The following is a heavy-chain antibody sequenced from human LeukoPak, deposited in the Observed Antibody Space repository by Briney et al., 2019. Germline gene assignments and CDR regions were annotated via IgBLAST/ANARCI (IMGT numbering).Heavy chain of an antibody. CDR1: GFTFSSYG. J-gene: IGHJ4*02. CDR2: IWYDGSNK. CDR3: AKDPGDVSPGDY. D-gene: IGHD3-10*01. V-gene: IGHV3-30*02. Sequence: GGSLRLSCAASGFTFSSYGMHWVRQAPGKGLEWVAFIWYDGSNKYYADSVKGRFTISRDNSKNTLYLQMNSLRAEDTAVYYCAKDPGDVSPGDYWGQGTLVTVSS.